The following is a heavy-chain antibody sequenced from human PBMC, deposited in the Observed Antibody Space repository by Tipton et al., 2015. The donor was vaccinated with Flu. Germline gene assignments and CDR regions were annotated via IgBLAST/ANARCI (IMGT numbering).Heavy chain of an antibody. V-gene: IGHV4-38-2*02. Sequence: SLTCTASGYSISSRYYWGWIRQPPGKGLEWIGCVYHGGTTYYNPSLKSRVAISLDTFKNQFSLKLTSVTAADTALYYCATTTYYYGSGSHDYWGQGTLVTVSS. CDR1: GYSISSRYY. CDR3: ATTTYYYGSGSHDY. J-gene: IGHJ4*02. CDR2: VYHGGTT. D-gene: IGHD3-10*01.